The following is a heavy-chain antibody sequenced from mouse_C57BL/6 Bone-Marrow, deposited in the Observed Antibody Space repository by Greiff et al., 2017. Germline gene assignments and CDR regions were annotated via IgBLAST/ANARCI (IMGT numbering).Heavy chain of an antibody. V-gene: IGHV2-2*01. CDR1: GFSLTSYG. J-gene: IGHJ1*03. D-gene: IGHD4-1*01. Sequence: VQLQQSGPGLVQPSQSLSITCTVSGFSLTSYGVHWVRQSPGKGLEWLGVIWSGGSTDYNAAFISRLSISKDNSKSQVFFKMNSLQADDTAIYYCARVGTGTGWYFDVWGTGTTVTVSS. CDR3: ARVGTGTGWYFDV. CDR2: IWSGGST.